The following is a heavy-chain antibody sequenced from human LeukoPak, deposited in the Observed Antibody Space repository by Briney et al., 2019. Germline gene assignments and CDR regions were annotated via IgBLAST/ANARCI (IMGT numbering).Heavy chain of an antibody. CDR3: ARNRRQWLVMGGNWFDP. Sequence: GRSLRLSCAASGFTFSSYAMHWVRQAPGKGLEWVAVISYDGSNKYYADSVKGRFTISRDNSKNTLYLQMNSLRAEDTAVYYCARNRRQWLVMGGNWFDPWGQGTLVTVSS. V-gene: IGHV3-30-3*01. CDR2: ISYDGSNK. D-gene: IGHD6-19*01. J-gene: IGHJ5*02. CDR1: GFTFSSYA.